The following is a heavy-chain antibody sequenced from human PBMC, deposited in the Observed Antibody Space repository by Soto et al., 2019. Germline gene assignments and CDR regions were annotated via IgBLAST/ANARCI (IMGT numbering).Heavy chain of an antibody. D-gene: IGHD6-13*01. V-gene: IGHV1-69*01. Sequence: QVQLVQSGAAVKKPGSSVKVSCKASGGTFSSYALSWVRPAPGQGLEWLGGIIPIFGTANYAQKFQGRVTITADEAMSTAYMERSSRRAEDTAVDYWARWAHIAAADPYYYYGLDGWGQGTTVTVSS. CDR1: GGTFSSYA. CDR2: IIPIFGTA. J-gene: IGHJ6*02. CDR3: ARWAHIAAADPYYYYGLDG.